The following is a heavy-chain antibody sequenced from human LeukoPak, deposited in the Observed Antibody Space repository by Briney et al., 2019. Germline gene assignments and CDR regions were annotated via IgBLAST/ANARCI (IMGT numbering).Heavy chain of an antibody. V-gene: IGHV3-66*01. J-gene: IGHJ4*02. Sequence: PGGSLRLSCAASGFTVSSNYMSWVRQAPGKGLEWVSVIYSGGSTYYADSVKGRFTISRDNSKNTLYLQMNSLRAEDTAVYYCAKVDSSSSVDYWGQGTLVTVSS. CDR3: AKVDSSSSVDY. CDR2: IYSGGST. D-gene: IGHD6-6*01. CDR1: GFTVSSNY.